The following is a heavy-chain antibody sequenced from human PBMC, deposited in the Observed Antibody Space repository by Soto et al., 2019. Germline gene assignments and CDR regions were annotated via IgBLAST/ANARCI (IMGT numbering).Heavy chain of an antibody. J-gene: IGHJ4*02. CDR2: IHYSGRT. D-gene: IGHD5-12*01. CDR1: GGSLTGYF. CDR3: ARGGGWLPQY. Sequence: QVQLKESGPGLAKPSETLSLTCTVSGGSLTGYFWSWIRQSPGGGLEWLGNIHYSGRTTYNPSLRGRVPISTDAPKNQFSLRLSSVTAADTAVYYCARGGGWLPQYWGQGTLVTVSS. V-gene: IGHV4-59*01.